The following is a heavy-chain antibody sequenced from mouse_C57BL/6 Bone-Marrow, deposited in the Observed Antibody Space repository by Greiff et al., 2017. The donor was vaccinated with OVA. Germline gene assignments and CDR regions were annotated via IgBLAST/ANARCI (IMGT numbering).Heavy chain of an antibody. D-gene: IGHD1-1*01. CDR1: GYTFTSYW. CDR2: IHPNSGST. V-gene: IGHV1-64*01. Sequence: VQLQQPGAELVKPGASVKLSCKASGYTFTSYWMHWVKQRPGQGLEWIGMIHPNSGSTNYNEKFKSKATLTVDKSSSTAYMQLSSLTSEDSAVYYCARDWGYYGSSYTFDYWGQGTTLTVSS. J-gene: IGHJ2*01. CDR3: ARDWGYYGSSYTFDY.